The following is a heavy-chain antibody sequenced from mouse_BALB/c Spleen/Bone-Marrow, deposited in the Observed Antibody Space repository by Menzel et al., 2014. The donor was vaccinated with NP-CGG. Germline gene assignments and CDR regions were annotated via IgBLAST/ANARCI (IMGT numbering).Heavy chain of an antibody. CDR2: INPYNGDS. CDR3: ARVTTDWYFDV. D-gene: IGHD1-1*01. J-gene: IGHJ1*01. V-gene: IGHV1-20*02. CDR1: GYSFTGYF. Sequence: EVQLQQSGPELVKPGASVKISCKASGYSFTGYFMNWVIQSHGKSLEWIGRINPYNGDSFYNQKFKGKATLTVDESSSTAHMELRSLASEDSAVYYCARVTTDWYFDVWGAGTTVTVSS.